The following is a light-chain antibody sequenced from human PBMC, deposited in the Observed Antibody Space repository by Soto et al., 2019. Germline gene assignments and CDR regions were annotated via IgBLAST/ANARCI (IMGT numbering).Light chain of an antibody. CDR2: EVS. Sequence: QSVLTQPPSASGSPGQSVTISCTGTGSDVGNYNYVSWYQQHPGKAPKLMIYEVSKRPSGVPDRFSGSKSGNTASLTVSGLQAEDEADYYCSSYAGSNNVVFGGGTDLTVL. CDR3: SSYAGSNNVV. CDR1: GSDVGNYNY. J-gene: IGLJ2*01. V-gene: IGLV2-8*01.